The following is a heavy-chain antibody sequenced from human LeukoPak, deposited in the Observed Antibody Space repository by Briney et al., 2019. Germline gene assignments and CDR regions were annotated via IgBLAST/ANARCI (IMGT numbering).Heavy chain of an antibody. CDR2: IYYSGST. Sequence: PSETLSLTCTVSGGSVSSGSYYWRWIRQPPGKGLEWIGYIYYSGSTNYNPSLKSRVTISVDTSKNQFSLKLSSVTAADTAVYYCVIMTSFYNSSGYYDWFDPWGQGTLVTVSS. J-gene: IGHJ5*02. V-gene: IGHV4-61*01. D-gene: IGHD3-22*01. CDR3: VIMTSFYNSSGYYDWFDP. CDR1: GGSVSSGSYY.